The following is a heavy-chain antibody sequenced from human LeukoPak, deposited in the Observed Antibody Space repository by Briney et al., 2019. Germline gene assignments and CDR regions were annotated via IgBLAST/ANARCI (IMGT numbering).Heavy chain of an antibody. D-gene: IGHD3-10*01. CDR2: ISGDGGDT. CDR3: AKDIGWGLSYYFDS. Sequence: PGGSLRLSCAASAFAFDDYVMHWVRQVPGKGLEWVPLISGDGGDTYYADSVRGRFTIARDNSKNSLYLQMNSLRSEDSALYYCAKDIGWGLSYYFDSWGQGTLVTVSS. CDR1: AFAFDDYV. J-gene: IGHJ4*02. V-gene: IGHV3-43*02.